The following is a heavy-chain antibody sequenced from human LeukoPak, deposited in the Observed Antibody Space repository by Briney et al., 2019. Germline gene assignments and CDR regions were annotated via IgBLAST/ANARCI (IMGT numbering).Heavy chain of an antibody. D-gene: IGHD6-6*01. V-gene: IGHV1-2*02. CDR2: INPTGGT. CDR1: GYTFTGHY. Sequence: ASAKVSCKASGYTFTGHYMNWVRLAPGQGLEWMGWINPTGGTTHAQKFQDRVTMTRDTSINTAYMELSGLRSDDTAVYYCARDLGWSSSHWGQGTLVTVSS. CDR3: ARDLGWSSSH. J-gene: IGHJ4*02.